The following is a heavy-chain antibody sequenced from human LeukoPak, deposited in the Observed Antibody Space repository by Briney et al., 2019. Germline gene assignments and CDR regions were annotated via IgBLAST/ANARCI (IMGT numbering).Heavy chain of an antibody. Sequence: GGSLRLSCAASGFTVSSNYMNWVRQAPGKGLEWVSAIYGGGKTYYADSVKGRFTLSRDNSKNMLFLQMNGLRVEDTAVYYCARDQATMIRNGFDVWGQGTTVTVSS. D-gene: IGHD3-10*01. J-gene: IGHJ6*02. V-gene: IGHV3-53*01. CDR3: ARDQATMIRNGFDV. CDR2: IYGGGKT. CDR1: GFTVSSNY.